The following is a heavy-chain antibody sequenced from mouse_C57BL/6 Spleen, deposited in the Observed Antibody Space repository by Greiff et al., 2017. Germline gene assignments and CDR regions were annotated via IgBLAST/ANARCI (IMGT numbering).Heavy chain of an antibody. J-gene: IGHJ3*01. CDR1: GFNIKDYY. Sequence: EVKLVESGAELVKPGASVKLSCTASGFNIKDYYMHWVKQRTEQGLEWIGRLDPEDGETKYAPKFQGKATITADTSSNTAYLQLSSLTSEDTAVYYCARIYYGSSYAWFAYWGQGTLVTVSA. CDR2: LDPEDGET. CDR3: ARIYYGSSYAWFAY. D-gene: IGHD1-1*01. V-gene: IGHV14-2*01.